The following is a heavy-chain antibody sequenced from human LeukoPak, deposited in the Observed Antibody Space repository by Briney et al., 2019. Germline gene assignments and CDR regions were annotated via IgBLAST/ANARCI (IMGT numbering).Heavy chain of an antibody. CDR3: AREVATLDMIVVVPEAFDI. D-gene: IGHD3-22*01. CDR1: GDSITSSHW. J-gene: IGHJ3*02. V-gene: IGHV4-4*02. CDR2: IYHHGST. Sequence: SETLSLTCAVSGDSITSSHWWSWVRQSPGKGLEWIGEIYHHGSTNYNPSLKSRVTISVDTSKNQFSLKLSSVTAADTAVYYCAREVATLDMIVVVPEAFDIWGQGTMVTVSS.